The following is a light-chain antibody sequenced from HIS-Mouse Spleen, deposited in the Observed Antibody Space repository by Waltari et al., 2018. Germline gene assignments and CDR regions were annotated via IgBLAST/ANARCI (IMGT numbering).Light chain of an antibody. CDR1: SSDVGGYNY. CDR2: DVS. Sequence: QSALTQPRSVSGSPGQSVTISCTGTSSDVGGYNYVSWYQQHPGKAPKLMIYDVSKRPSGVHDRLSGSKSGTTASLTISGLQAEDEADYYCCSYAGSYTGVFGTGTKVTVL. V-gene: IGLV2-11*01. J-gene: IGLJ1*01. CDR3: CSYAGSYTGV.